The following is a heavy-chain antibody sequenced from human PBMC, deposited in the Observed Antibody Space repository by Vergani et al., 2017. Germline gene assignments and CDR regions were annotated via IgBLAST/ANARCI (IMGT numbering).Heavy chain of an antibody. D-gene: IGHD3-10*01. Sequence: QVQLVQSGAEVKKPGSSVKVSCKASGGTFSSYAISWVRQAPGQGLEWMGRIIPIFGTANYAQKFQGRVTITADESTRTAYMELSSLRSEETAVYYCARAGDISRGVRGVAMDVWGQGTTVTVSS. J-gene: IGHJ6*02. CDR1: GGTFSSYA. CDR3: ARAGDISRGVRGVAMDV. CDR2: IIPIFGTA. V-gene: IGHV1-69*13.